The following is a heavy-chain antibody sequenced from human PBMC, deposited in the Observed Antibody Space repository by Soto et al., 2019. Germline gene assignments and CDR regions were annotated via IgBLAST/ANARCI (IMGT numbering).Heavy chain of an antibody. CDR1: GGSIRSSTYY. J-gene: IGHJ5*02. CDR2: INHSGST. V-gene: IGHV4-39*01. D-gene: IGHD3-22*01. CDR3: ARDYFDSSDYTTNWFDP. Sequence: SETLSLTCTVSGGSIRSSTYYWGWIRQPPGKGLEWIGEINHSGSTNYNPSLKSRVTISVYTSKNLFSLKLTSVTAADTALYFCARDYFDSSDYTTNWFDPWGQGALVTVSS.